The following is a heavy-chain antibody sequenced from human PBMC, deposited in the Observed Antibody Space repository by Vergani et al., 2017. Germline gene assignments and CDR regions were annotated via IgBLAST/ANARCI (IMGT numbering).Heavy chain of an antibody. D-gene: IGHD4/OR15-4a*01. CDR1: GGSISSYY. V-gene: IGHV4-59*01. J-gene: IGHJ4*02. CDR3: ARLGAVVDY. Sequence: QVQLQESGPGLVKPSETLSLTCTVSGGSISSYYWSWIRQPPGKGLEWIGYIYYSGSTNYNPSLKSRVTISVDTSKNQFSLKLSSVTAADTAVYYCARLGAVVDYWGQGTLVTVSS. CDR2: IYYSGST.